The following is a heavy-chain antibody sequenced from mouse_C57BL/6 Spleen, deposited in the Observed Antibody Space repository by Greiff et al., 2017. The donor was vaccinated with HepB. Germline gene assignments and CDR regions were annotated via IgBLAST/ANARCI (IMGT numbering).Heavy chain of an antibody. CDR2: INYDGSST. CDR1: GFTFSDYY. J-gene: IGHJ4*01. V-gene: IGHV5-16*01. CDR3: ARATRYYAMDY. Sequence: EVKLMESEGGLVQPGSSMKLSCTASGFTFSDYYMAWVRQVPEKGLEWVANINYDGSSTYYLDSLKSRFIISRDNAKNILYLQMSSLKSEDTATYYCARATRYYAMDYWGQGTSVTVSS. D-gene: IGHD3-1*01.